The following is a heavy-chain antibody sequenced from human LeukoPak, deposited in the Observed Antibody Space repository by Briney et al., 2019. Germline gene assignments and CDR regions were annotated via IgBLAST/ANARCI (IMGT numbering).Heavy chain of an antibody. CDR2: MRYDGSNK. J-gene: IGHJ4*02. Sequence: GGSLRLSCAASGFTFSSYGMHWVRQAPGKGLEWVAFMRYDGSNKYYADSVKGRFTISRDNSKNTLYLQMNSLRAEDTAVYYCAKDSTVATRSPLDYWGQGTLVTVSS. CDR1: GFTFSSYG. CDR3: AKDSTVATRSPLDY. V-gene: IGHV3-30*02. D-gene: IGHD4-17*01.